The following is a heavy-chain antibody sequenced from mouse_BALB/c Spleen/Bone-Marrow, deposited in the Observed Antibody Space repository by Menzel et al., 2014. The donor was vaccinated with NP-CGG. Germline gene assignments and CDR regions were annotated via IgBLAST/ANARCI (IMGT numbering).Heavy chain of an antibody. D-gene: IGHD2-1*01. CDR3: ARGDYGSYGAMDY. V-gene: IGHV3-1*02. Sequence: EVKLQESGPDLVKPSQSLSLTCTVTGYSITSGYSCHWIRQFPGNKLEWMGYIHYSGSTNCDPSLKSRFSITRDTSKNQFFLQLNSVTTEDTATYYCARGDYGSYGAMDYWGQGTSVTVSS. CDR1: GYSITSGYS. J-gene: IGHJ4*01. CDR2: IHYSGST.